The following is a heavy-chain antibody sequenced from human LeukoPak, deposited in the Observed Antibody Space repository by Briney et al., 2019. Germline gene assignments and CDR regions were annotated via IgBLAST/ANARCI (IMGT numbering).Heavy chain of an antibody. V-gene: IGHV4-39*07. J-gene: IGHJ4*02. CDR2: IYYSGST. CDR3: XRDRVWYSSGWYLGAGVDY. Sequence: SETLSLTCTVSGGSLSSSSYYWGWVRQPPGKGLEWLGSIYYSGSTYYNPSLKSRVTISVDTSKNQFSLKLSSVTAAGTAVYYXXRDRVWYSSGWYLGAGVDYWGQGTLVTVSS. D-gene: IGHD6-19*01. CDR1: GGSLSSSSYY.